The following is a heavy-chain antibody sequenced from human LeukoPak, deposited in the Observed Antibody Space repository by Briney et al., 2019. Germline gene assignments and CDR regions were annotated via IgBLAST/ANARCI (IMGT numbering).Heavy chain of an antibody. CDR1: GGSISNSF. V-gene: IGHV4-59*01. CDR3: AKDSGSSPTFDY. J-gene: IGHJ4*02. Sequence: SETLSLTCTVSGGSISNSFWSWIRQPPGKGLEWIAYIYYTGNTKYNPPLKSRVTISVDTSKNQFSLRLSSVTAEDTAVYYCAKDSGSSPTFDYWGQGTLVAVS. CDR2: IYYTGNT. D-gene: IGHD1-26*01.